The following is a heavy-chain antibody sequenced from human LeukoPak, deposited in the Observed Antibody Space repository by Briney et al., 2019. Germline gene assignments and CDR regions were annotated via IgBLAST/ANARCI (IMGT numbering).Heavy chain of an antibody. D-gene: IGHD1-26*01. J-gene: IGHJ4*02. CDR2: ISDSGSAI. CDR3: AKDLRSSADSKMGAADY. Sequence: PGGSLRLSCAASGFTFSDYYMSWFRQAPGKGLEWVSYISDSGSAISYADSVKGRFTISRDNAKNSLYLQMNSLRAEDTAVYYCAKDLRSSADSKMGAADYWGQGTLVTVSS. V-gene: IGHV3-11*04. CDR1: GFTFSDYY.